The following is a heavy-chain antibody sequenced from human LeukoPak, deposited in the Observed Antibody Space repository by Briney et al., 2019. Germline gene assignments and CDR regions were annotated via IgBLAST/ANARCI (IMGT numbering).Heavy chain of an antibody. D-gene: IGHD3-9*01. V-gene: IGHV1-3*04. CDR3: ARDIFGSSRPSEY. CDR1: GYTFTGYY. Sequence: GASVKVSCKASGYTFTGYYMHWVRQAPGQRLEWMGWINTGNGNTKYSQNFQGRVTITRDTSASTAYMDLSSLRSEDTAVYYCARDIFGSSRPSEYWGQGTLVTVSS. CDR2: INTGNGNT. J-gene: IGHJ4*02.